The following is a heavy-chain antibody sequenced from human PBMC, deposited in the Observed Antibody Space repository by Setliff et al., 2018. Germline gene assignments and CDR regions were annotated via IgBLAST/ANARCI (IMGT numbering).Heavy chain of an antibody. CDR3: ASATGY. J-gene: IGHJ4*02. V-gene: IGHV3-7*01. CDR2: INPGGSEE. Sequence: GGSLRLSCGASGFTYNNCWMTWVRQAPGKGLEWVANINPGGSEEYYLDSVKGRFTISRDNAKTSRYLLMNSLRADDTAVYFCASATGYWGQGILVTVS. CDR1: GFTYNNCW.